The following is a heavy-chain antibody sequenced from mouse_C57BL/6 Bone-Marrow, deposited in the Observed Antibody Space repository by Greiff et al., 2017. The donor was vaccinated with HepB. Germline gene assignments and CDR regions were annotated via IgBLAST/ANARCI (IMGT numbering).Heavy chain of an antibody. V-gene: IGHV5-17*01. CDR2: ISSGSSTI. CDR3: AREGLLYYFDY. J-gene: IGHJ2*01. Sequence: EVKLMESGGGLVKPGGSLKLSCAASGFTFSDYGMHWVRQAPEKGLEWVAYISSGSSTIYYADTVKGRFTSSRDNAKNNLFLQMTSLRSEDTAMYYCAREGLLYYFDYWGQGTTLTVSS. D-gene: IGHD2-13*01. CDR1: GFTFSDYG.